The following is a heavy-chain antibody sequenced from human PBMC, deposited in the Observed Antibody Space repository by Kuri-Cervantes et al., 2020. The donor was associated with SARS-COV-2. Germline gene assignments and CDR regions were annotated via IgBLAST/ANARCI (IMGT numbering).Heavy chain of an antibody. V-gene: IGHV3-21*01. J-gene: IGHJ5*02. CDR1: GFTFSSYS. Sequence: GGSLRLSCAASGFTFSSYSMNWVRQAPGKGLEWVSSISSSSSYIYYADSVKGRFTISRDNAKNSLYLQMNSLRAEDTAVYYCARDIVVPAPPLGWFDPWGQGTLVTVSS. CDR3: ARDIVVPAPPLGWFDP. CDR2: ISSSSSYI. D-gene: IGHD2-2*01.